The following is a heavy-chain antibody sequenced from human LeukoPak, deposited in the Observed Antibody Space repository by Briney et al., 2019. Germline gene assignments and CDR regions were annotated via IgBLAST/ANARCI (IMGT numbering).Heavy chain of an antibody. J-gene: IGHJ3*02. D-gene: IGHD3-22*01. CDR1: GFTFSDYY. CDR3: ARTYDSSGSDAFDI. V-gene: IGHV3-11*04. CDR2: ISSSGSTI. Sequence: PGGSLRLSCAASGFTFSDYYMSWIRQAPGKGLEWVSYISSSGSTIYYADSVKGRFTISRDNAKNSLYLQMNSLRAEDTAVYYCARTYDSSGSDAFDIWGEGTMVTVSS.